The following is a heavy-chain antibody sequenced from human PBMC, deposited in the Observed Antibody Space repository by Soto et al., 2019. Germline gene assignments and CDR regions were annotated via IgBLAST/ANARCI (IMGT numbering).Heavy chain of an antibody. D-gene: IGHD2-15*01. CDR3: ATGYCSGDNCVTPPSASDY. CDR1: GFTFRSYW. Sequence: EVQLVDSGGALVQPGGSLRLSCAASGFTFRSYWMSWVRQAPGKGLEWVANIKGDGSEKYYVDSVRGRFTISRDNAKNSLYLEMNSLRVEDTAVYYCATGYCSGDNCVTPPSASDYWGQGTLVTVSS. CDR2: IKGDGSEK. V-gene: IGHV3-7*01. J-gene: IGHJ4*02.